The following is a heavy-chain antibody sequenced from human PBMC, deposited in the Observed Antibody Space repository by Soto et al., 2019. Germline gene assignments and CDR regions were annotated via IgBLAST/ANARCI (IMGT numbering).Heavy chain of an antibody. CDR1: GYIFTNYY. CDR3: ARDLSAAAY. D-gene: IGHD6-13*01. Sequence: QVQLVQSGAEVKKPGASVKVSCKGSGYIFTNYYIHWVRQAPGQGLEWMAIINPLPTSGSTNYAQKFQGRVTVTRDTSTSTVYLELSSLRSDDTALYYCARDLSAAAYWCQGTLVTVSS. V-gene: IGHV1-46*01. CDR2: INPLPTSGST. J-gene: IGHJ4*02.